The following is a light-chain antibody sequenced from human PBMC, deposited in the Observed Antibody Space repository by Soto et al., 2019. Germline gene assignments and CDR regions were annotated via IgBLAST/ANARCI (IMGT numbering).Light chain of an antibody. CDR3: CSYAGSFTWV. V-gene: IGLV2-11*01. Sequence: QSVLTQPRSVSGSPGQSVTISCSGTSSDLGGYNYVSWYQHHPGKAPKLMIYDVTLRPSGVPDRFSGSKSGNTASLTISGLQAEDEADYYCCSYAGSFTWVLGGGTKLTVL. J-gene: IGLJ3*02. CDR2: DVT. CDR1: SSDLGGYNY.